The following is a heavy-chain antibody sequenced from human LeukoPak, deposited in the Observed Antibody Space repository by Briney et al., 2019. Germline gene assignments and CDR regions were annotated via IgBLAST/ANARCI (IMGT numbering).Heavy chain of an antibody. CDR1: GSTFSSYW. CDR3: ARDLLRPYYYDSSGLFDY. J-gene: IGHJ4*02. D-gene: IGHD3-22*01. CDR2: IKQDGSEK. Sequence: GGSLRLSCAASGSTFSSYWMSWVRQAPGKGLEWVANIKQDGSEKYYVDSVKGRFTISRDNAKNSLYLQMNSLRAEDTAVYYCARDLLRPYYYDSSGLFDYWGQGTLVTVSS. V-gene: IGHV3-7*01.